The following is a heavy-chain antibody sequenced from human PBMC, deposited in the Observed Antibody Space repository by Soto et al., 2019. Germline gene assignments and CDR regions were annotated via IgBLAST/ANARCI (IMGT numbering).Heavy chain of an antibody. V-gene: IGHV4-59*01. Sequence: SETLSLTCTVSGGSISSYYWSWIRQPPGKGLEWIGYIYYSGSTNYNPSLKSRVTISVDTSKNQFSLKLSSVTAADTAVYYCARYYDFWSGYNSQYGMDVWGQGTTVTVSS. CDR2: IYYSGST. D-gene: IGHD3-3*01. J-gene: IGHJ6*02. CDR1: GGSISSYY. CDR3: ARYYDFWSGYNSQYGMDV.